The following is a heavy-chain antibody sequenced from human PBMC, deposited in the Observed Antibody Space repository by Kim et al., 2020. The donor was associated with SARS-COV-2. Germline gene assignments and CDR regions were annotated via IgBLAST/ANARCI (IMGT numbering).Heavy chain of an antibody. CDR1: GFTFDDYT. CDR3: AKDWGAAADFAHYFDY. CDR2: ISWDGGST. Sequence: GGSLRLSCAASGFTFDDYTMHWVRQAPGKGLEWVSLISWDGGSTYYADSVKGRFTISRDNSKNSLYLQMNSLRTEDTALYYCAKDWGAAADFAHYFDYWGQGTLVTVSS. V-gene: IGHV3-43*01. D-gene: IGHD6-13*01. J-gene: IGHJ4*02.